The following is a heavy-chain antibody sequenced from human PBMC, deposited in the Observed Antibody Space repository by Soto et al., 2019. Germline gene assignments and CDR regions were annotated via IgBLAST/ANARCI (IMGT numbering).Heavy chain of an antibody. CDR2: ISYDGSNK. Sequence: QVQLVESGGGVVQPGRSLRLSCAASGFTFSSYAMHWVRQAPGKGLEWVAVISYDGSNKYYADSVKGRFTISRDNSKNTLYLQKNSLRAEDTAVYYCARDMDSGWYFDYWGQGTLVTVSS. CDR3: ARDMDSGWYFDY. D-gene: IGHD6-19*01. CDR1: GFTFSSYA. V-gene: IGHV3-30-3*01. J-gene: IGHJ4*02.